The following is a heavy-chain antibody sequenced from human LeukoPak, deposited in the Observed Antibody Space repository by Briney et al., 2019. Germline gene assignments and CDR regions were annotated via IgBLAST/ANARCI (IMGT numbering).Heavy chain of an antibody. CDR1: GGSISGYY. J-gene: IGHJ4*02. Sequence: PSETLSLTCTVSGGSISGYYWSWIRQPPGKGLEWIAYISYTGSTNYNPSLKSRVTISVDTPKNQFSLKLTSVTAADTAVYYCARSYGSGNYFDYWGQGTLVTVSS. CDR2: ISYTGST. V-gene: IGHV4-59*01. D-gene: IGHD3-10*01. CDR3: ARSYGSGNYFDY.